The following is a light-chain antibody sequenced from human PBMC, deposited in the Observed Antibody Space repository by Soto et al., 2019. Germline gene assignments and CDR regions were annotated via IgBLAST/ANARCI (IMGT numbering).Light chain of an antibody. CDR2: DAS. CDR1: QSVSSY. J-gene: IGKJ5*01. CDR3: QQRSNWLIT. V-gene: IGKV3-11*01. Sequence: LEESRAGLSFTPGERPNHSSRASQSVSSYLAWYQQKPGQAPRLLIYDASNRATGIPARFSGSGSGTDFTLTISSLEPEDFAVYYCQQRSNWLITFGQGTRLEIK.